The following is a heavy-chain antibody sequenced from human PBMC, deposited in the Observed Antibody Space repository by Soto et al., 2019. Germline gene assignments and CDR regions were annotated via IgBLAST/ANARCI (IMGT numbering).Heavy chain of an antibody. D-gene: IGHD4-17*01. J-gene: IGHJ4*02. CDR3: DRGMTTVTTLDY. V-gene: IGHV4-30-2*01. Sequence: QLQLQESGSGLVKPSQTLSLTCAVSGGSISSGGYSWSWIRQPPGKGLEWIGYIYHSGSTYYNPSLKRRVTISLDRSKKQFSLKLSSVTAAETAVYYCDRGMTTVTTLDYWGQGTLVTVSS. CDR2: IYHSGST. CDR1: GGSISSGGYS.